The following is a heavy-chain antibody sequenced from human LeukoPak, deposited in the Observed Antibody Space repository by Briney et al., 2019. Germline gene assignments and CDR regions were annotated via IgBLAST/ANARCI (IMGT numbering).Heavy chain of an antibody. J-gene: IGHJ6*02. CDR2: INPTGGTT. CDR1: GYNFSNYY. V-gene: IGHV1-46*01. CDR3: ARGDGSANWGALAQTYYYEYGLDV. D-gene: IGHD7-27*01. Sequence: ASVKVSCKASGYNFSNYYMHWVRQAPGQGLEWMGIINPTGGTTSYAQKFQGRVTMTRDTSTSTMYLELSSLTSDDTAVYYCARGDGSANWGALAQTYYYEYGLDVWGQGTTVSVSS.